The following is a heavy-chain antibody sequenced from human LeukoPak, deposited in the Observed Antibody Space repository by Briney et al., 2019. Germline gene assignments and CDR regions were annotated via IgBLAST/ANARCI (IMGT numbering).Heavy chain of an antibody. CDR3: ARLTVDIVATIEGSYDY. V-gene: IGHV3-48*01. D-gene: IGHD5-12*01. Sequence: PGGSLRLSCAASGFTFSRYSMNWVRQDPGKGLEWVSYISSSSSTIYYADSVKGRFTISRDNAKNSLYLQMNSLRAEDTAVYYCARLTVDIVATIEGSYDYWGQGTLVTVSS. CDR2: ISSSSSTI. CDR1: GFTFSRYS. J-gene: IGHJ4*02.